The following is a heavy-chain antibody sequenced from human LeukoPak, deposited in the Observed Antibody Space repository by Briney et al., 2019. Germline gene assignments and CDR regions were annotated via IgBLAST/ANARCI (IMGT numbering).Heavy chain of an antibody. CDR2: IYTSGST. V-gene: IGHV4-4*07. J-gene: IGHJ5*02. CDR3: ARDYYDSSGYRTNWFDP. D-gene: IGHD3-22*01. Sequence: SETLSLTCTVSGGSLSSYYWSWLRQPAGKGLEWIGRIYTSGSTNYNPSLKSRVTMSVDTSKNQFSLKLSSVTAADTAVYYCARDYYDSSGYRTNWFDPWGQGTLVTVSS. CDR1: GGSLSSYY.